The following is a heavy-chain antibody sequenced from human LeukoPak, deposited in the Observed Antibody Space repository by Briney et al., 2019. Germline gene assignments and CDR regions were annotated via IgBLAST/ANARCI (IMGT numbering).Heavy chain of an antibody. Sequence: GASVKVSCKASGGTFDRYAISWVRQAPGQGLEWMGGIAPIFGAPNYAQNFQGRVTITTDESTSTAYMELSSLRSDDTAVYYCASHFRSNHYYFYYMDVWGTGITVTVSS. J-gene: IGHJ6*03. CDR2: IAPIFGAP. D-gene: IGHD3-16*02. CDR3: ASHFRSNHYYFYYMDV. CDR1: GGTFDRYA. V-gene: IGHV1-69*05.